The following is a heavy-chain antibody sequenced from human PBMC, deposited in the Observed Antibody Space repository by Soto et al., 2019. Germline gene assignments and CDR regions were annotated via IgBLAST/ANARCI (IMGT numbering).Heavy chain of an antibody. CDR2: IGTAGDT. V-gene: IGHV3-13*01. J-gene: IGHJ4*02. D-gene: IGHD2-2*01. CDR3: ARGRYCSSTSCYARRIDY. Sequence: PGGSLRLSCAASGFTFSSYDMHWVRQATGKGLEWVSAIGTAGDTYYPGSVKGRFTISRENAKNSLYLQMNSLRAGDTAVYYCARGRYCSSTSCYARRIDYWGQGTLVTVSS. CDR1: GFTFSSYD.